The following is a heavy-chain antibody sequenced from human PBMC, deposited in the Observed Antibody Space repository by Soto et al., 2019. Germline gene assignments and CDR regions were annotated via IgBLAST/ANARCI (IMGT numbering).Heavy chain of an antibody. CDR3: ACDYDNWTLPGLFDP. CDR2: IIPIFGTA. J-gene: IGHJ5*02. V-gene: IGHV1-69*06. Sequence: SVKVSCKASGVTFSSYAISWVRQAPLQGLEWMGGIIPIFGTANYAQKFQGRVTITADKSTSTAYMELSSLRSEDTAVYYCACDYDNWTLPGLFDPWAQGSLVTLSS. D-gene: IGHD3-9*01. CDR1: GVTFSSYA.